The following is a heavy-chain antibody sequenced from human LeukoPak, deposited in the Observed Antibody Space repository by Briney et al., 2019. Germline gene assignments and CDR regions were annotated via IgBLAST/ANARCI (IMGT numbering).Heavy chain of an antibody. CDR3: ARTTYYYDRFDY. V-gene: IGHV1-2*02. CDR2: INPNSGGT. Sequence: ASVKVSCKASGYTFTGYYMHWVRQAPGPGLEWMGWINPNSGGTNYAQKFQGRVTMTRDTSISTAYMELSRLRSDDTAVYYCARTTYYYDRFDYWGQGTLVTVSS. J-gene: IGHJ4*02. D-gene: IGHD3-22*01. CDR1: GYTFTGYY.